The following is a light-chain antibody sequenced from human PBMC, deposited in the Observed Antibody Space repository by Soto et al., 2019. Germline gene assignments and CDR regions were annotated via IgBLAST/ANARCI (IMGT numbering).Light chain of an antibody. CDR1: QGIRTD. V-gene: IGKV1-6*01. CDR3: LQDFSYPRT. J-gene: IGKJ1*01. CDR2: GAS. Sequence: VQLTQSPSSLSASVGDRVTINCRASQGIRTDLGWYQQSPGKAPKVLIVGASTLQSGVPSRFSGSGSGTDFTLTISSLQPEDSATYYCLQDFSYPRTFGQGTKVDIK.